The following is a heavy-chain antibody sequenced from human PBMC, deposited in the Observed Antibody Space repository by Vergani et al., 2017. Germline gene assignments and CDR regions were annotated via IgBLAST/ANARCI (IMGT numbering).Heavy chain of an antibody. D-gene: IGHD3-22*01. CDR3: ARHVTQDYYNDSDYFDY. J-gene: IGHJ4*02. Sequence: QVHLQEAGPGLVKPAETLSLTCTVSGDSMNNYYWNWIRQTPGKGLEWIGSMDYNGRAYYTPSLRRRVAISIDTSKMQFSLKLYSLTAADTAIYYCARHVTQDYYNDSDYFDYWGLGTLVTVSS. CDR2: MDYNGRA. V-gene: IGHV4-59*08. CDR1: GDSMNNYY.